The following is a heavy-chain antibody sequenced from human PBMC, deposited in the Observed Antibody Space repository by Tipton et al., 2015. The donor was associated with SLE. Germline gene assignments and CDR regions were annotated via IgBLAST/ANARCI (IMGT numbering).Heavy chain of an antibody. CDR2: INHSGNT. J-gene: IGHJ4*02. V-gene: IGHV4-34*01. D-gene: IGHD3-3*01. Sequence: GLVKPSETLALICSVYGGSFSGYSWSWIRQSPGESLEWIGEINHSGNTFYNPSLNSRVAILADTSKNQLSLELSSVTAADTAVYYCARRLAINTKAFDYWGQGTLVTVSS. CDR1: GGSFSGYS. CDR3: ARRLAINTKAFDY.